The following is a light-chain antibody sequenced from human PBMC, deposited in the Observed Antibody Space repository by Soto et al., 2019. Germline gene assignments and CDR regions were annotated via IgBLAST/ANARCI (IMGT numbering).Light chain of an antibody. J-gene: IGKJ1*01. Sequence: DIQMTQSPPSLSASVGDRVTITCRASESISRDLNWYHQKPGKAPKLLIYAAYNLQSGVPSRFSGSGSGTDFTRTISSLQPEDFATYHCQQSYGPLQTYGQGTKVEIK. CDR1: ESISRD. CDR2: AAY. CDR3: QQSYGPLQT. V-gene: IGKV1-39*01.